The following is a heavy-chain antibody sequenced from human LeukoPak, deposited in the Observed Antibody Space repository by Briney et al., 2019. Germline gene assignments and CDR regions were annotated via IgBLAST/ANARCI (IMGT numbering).Heavy chain of an antibody. J-gene: IGHJ5*02. CDR1: GFTFRGYA. D-gene: IGHD2-15*01. Sequence: GGSLRLSCAASGFTFRGYALHWVRQAPGKGLEWVAVISFDGSDKYYVDSVKGRFTISRDNSKNTVYLQMNSLRAEDTAVYYCAKDIGGTSFSNWFDPWGQGTLVTVSS. CDR2: ISFDGSDK. V-gene: IGHV3-33*06. CDR3: AKDIGGTSFSNWFDP.